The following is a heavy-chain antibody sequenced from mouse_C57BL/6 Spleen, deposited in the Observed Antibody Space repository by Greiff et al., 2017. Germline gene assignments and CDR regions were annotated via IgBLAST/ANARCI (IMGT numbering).Heavy chain of an antibody. V-gene: IGHV1-80*01. Sequence: VQLQQSGAELVKPGASVKISCKASGYAFSSYWMNWVKQRPGKGLEWIGQIYPGDGDTNYNGKFKGKATLTADKSSSTAYMQLHSLTSEDSAVYFCARRSSGYVGAMDYWGQGTSVTVSS. CDR3: ARRSSGYVGAMDY. CDR2: IYPGDGDT. CDR1: GYAFSSYW. D-gene: IGHD3-2*02. J-gene: IGHJ4*01.